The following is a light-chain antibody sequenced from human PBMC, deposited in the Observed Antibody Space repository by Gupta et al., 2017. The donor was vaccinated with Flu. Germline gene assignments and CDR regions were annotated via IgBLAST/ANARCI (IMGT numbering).Light chain of an antibody. Sequence: IVLTHSPATLSLSPGERATLSCRASQSVGSYLAWYQQKHGQAPSLLISDTSNRATGIPARFSGSGSGTDFTLTISSLEPEDFAVYYCQYRCNCPPHATFGQGTKVEIQ. CDR1: QSVGSY. CDR3: QYRCNCPPHAT. J-gene: IGKJ1*01. V-gene: IGKV3-11*01. CDR2: DTS.